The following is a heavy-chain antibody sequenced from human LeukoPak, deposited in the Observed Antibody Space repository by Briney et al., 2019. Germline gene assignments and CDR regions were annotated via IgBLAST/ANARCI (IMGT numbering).Heavy chain of an antibody. CDR3: ARVGGYNDAFDI. V-gene: IGHV4-59*01. CDR1: GGSISSYY. D-gene: IGHD5-24*01. CDR2: IYYSGST. J-gene: IGHJ3*02. Sequence: PSETLSLTCTVSGGSISSYYWSWIRQPPGKGLEWIAYIYYSGSTNYNPSLKSRVTISLDTSKNQFFLKLSSVTAADTAIYYRARVGGYNDAFDIWGQGTMVTVSS.